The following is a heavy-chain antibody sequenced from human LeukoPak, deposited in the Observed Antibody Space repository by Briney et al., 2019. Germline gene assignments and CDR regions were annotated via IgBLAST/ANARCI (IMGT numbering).Heavy chain of an antibody. CDR2: ISWNSGSI. CDR3: AKGVRQWLVLDAFDI. V-gene: IGHV3-9*01. CDR1: GFTFDDYA. D-gene: IGHD6-19*01. J-gene: IGHJ3*02. Sequence: PGGSLRLSCAASGFTFDDYAMHWVRQAPGKGLEWVSGISWNSGSIGYSDSVKGRFTISRDNAKNSLYLQMNSLRAGDTALYYCAKGVRQWLVLDAFDIWGQGTMVTVSS.